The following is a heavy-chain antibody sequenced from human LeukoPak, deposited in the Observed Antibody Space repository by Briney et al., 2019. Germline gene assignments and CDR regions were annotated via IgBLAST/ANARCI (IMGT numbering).Heavy chain of an antibody. CDR3: ARDLRMVRGVYFDY. J-gene: IGHJ4*02. CDR2: ISSSGSTV. CDR1: GFTFGSYE. D-gene: IGHD3-10*01. Sequence: GGSLRLSCAASGFTFGSYEMNWVRQAPGKGLEWVSYISSSGSTVYYADSVKGRFTMSRDNAKNSLYLQMNSLRAEDTAVYYCARDLRMVRGVYFDYWGQGTLVTVSS. V-gene: IGHV3-48*03.